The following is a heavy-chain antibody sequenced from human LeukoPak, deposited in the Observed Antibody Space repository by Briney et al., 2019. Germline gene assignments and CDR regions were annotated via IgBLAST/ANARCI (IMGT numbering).Heavy chain of an antibody. Sequence: SDLLSLTCTVSGDSIRSFFWSWVRQPPGKGLEWIGFFYYTGSTNYNPSLKSRVSISVDTSTNPLSLNLTSVTAADTAVYYCARRDSSSYWYFDLWGRGTLVSVST. J-gene: IGHJ2*01. D-gene: IGHD6-6*01. CDR2: FYYTGST. CDR1: GDSIRSFF. V-gene: IGHV4-59*01. CDR3: ARRDSSSYWYFDL.